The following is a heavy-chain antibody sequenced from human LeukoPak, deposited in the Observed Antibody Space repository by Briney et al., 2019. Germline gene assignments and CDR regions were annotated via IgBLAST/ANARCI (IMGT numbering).Heavy chain of an antibody. CDR3: AKDLVVVTAIPVGMDV. Sequence: PGGSLRLPCAASGFTFSSYAMSWVRQAPGKGLEWVSAISGSGGSTYYADSVKGRFTISRDNSKNTLYLQMNSLRAEDTAVYYCAKDLVVVTAIPVGMDVWGQGTTVTVSS. V-gene: IGHV3-23*01. CDR2: ISGSGGST. J-gene: IGHJ6*02. D-gene: IGHD2-21*02. CDR1: GFTFSSYA.